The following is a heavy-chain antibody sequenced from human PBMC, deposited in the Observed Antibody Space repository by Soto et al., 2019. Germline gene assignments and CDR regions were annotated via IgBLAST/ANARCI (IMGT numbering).Heavy chain of an antibody. CDR3: ARDHSSSWSALYYYYGMDV. V-gene: IGHV4-61*01. Sequence: QVQLQESGPGLVKPSETLSLTCTVSGGSVSSGSYYWSWIRQPPGKGLEWIGYIYYSGSTNYNPSLMSRVTISVDTSKNQFSLKLSSVTAADTAVYYCARDHSSSWSALYYYYGMDVWGQGTTVTVSS. J-gene: IGHJ6*02. CDR2: IYYSGST. CDR1: GGSVSSGSYY. D-gene: IGHD6-13*01.